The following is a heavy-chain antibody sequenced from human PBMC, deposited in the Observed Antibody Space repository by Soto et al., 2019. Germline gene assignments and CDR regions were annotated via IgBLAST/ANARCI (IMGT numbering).Heavy chain of an antibody. D-gene: IGHD2-8*01. CDR1: GFTLSSYG. CDR2: ISYDGSNK. V-gene: IGHV3-30*18. CDR3: AKDTKVYYYYGMDV. J-gene: IGHJ6*02. Sequence: GGSLRLSCAASGFTLSSYGMHWVRQAPGKGLEWVAVISYDGSNKYYADSVKGRFTISRDNSKNTLYLQMNSLRAEDTAVYYCAKDTKVYYYYGMDVWGQGTTVTVSS.